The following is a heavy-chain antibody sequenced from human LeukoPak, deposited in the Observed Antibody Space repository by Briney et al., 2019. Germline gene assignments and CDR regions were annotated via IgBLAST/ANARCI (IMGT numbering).Heavy chain of an antibody. CDR1: GFSITNFA. Sequence: GMSLRPSCALSGFSITNFAMNWVRQAPGKGLEWVAIVTHDGNFKSYADSVKGRFTITRDESKNTLSLQMDGLRAEDTALYYCAREMRGYYPHYWGQGTLVTVSS. D-gene: IGHD3-3*01. V-gene: IGHV3-30*04. J-gene: IGHJ4*02. CDR2: VTHDGNFK. CDR3: AREMRGYYPHY.